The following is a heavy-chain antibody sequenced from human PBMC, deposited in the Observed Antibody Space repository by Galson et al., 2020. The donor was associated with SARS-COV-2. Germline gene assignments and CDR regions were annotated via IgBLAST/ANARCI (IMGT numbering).Heavy chain of an antibody. CDR3: AREPGYDFWSGYYDY. CDR2: IYTSGST. CDR1: GGSISSGSYY. J-gene: IGHJ4*02. D-gene: IGHD3-3*01. Sequence: SETLTLTCTASGGSISSGSYYWSWIRQPAGKGLECIGRIYTSGSTNYNPSLKSRVTISVDTSKNQFSLKLSSVTAAGTAVYYCAREPGYDFWSGYYDYWGQGTLVTVSS. V-gene: IGHV4-61*02.